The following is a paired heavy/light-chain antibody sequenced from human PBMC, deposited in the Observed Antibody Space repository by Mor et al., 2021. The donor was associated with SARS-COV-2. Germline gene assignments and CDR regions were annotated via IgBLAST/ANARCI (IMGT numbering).Light chain of an antibody. CDR1: STDVGGYNY. CDR3: SSYTTSSTEV. Sequence: QSALTQPASVSGSPGQSITISCTGTSTDVGGYNYVNWYQHHPGKAPKFMIYEVSNRPSGVPDRFSGSKSGNTASLTISGLQAEDEADYYCSSYTTSSTEVFGTGTKVTVL. V-gene: IGLV2-14*01. J-gene: IGLJ1*01. CDR2: EVS.
Heavy chain of an antibody. J-gene: IGHJ6*02. CDR3: ARDQVGGSYLRRYYYYGMDV. Sequence: QVQLVESGGGVVQPGRSLRLSCAASGFTFSSYGMHWVRQAPGKGLEWVAVIWYDGSNKYYADSVKGRFTISRDNSKNTLYLQMNSLRAEDTAVYYCARDQVGGSYLRRYYYYGMDVWGQGTTVTVSS. D-gene: IGHD1-26*01. V-gene: IGHV3-33*01. CDR2: IWYDGSNK. CDR1: GFTFSSYG.